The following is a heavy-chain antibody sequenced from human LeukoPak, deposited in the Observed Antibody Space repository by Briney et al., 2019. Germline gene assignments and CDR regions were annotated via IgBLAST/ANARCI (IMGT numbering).Heavy chain of an antibody. D-gene: IGHD2-15*01. CDR1: CASINSHY. CDR2: IYISGST. Sequence: SETLSLTCTVSCASINSHYWSWIRQPAGKGLEWIGRIYISGSTNYNSSLQSRVTMSVDTSKNQFSLKLTSVTAADTAVYYCARALNPLPGTYYFDYWGQGTLVTVSS. V-gene: IGHV4-4*07. J-gene: IGHJ4*02. CDR3: ARALNPLPGTYYFDY.